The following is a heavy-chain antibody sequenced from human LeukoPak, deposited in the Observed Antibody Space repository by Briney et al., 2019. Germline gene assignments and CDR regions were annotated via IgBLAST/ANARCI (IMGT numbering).Heavy chain of an antibody. CDR3: ARLSESYYGSGSYPDY. Sequence: PSETLSLTCTVSGGSISSSSYYWGWIRQPPGKGLEWIGYIYYSGSTNYNPSLKSRVTISVDTSKNQFSLKLSSVTAADTAVYYCARLSESYYGSGSYPDYWGQGTLVTVSS. J-gene: IGHJ4*02. V-gene: IGHV4-61*05. CDR2: IYYSGST. CDR1: GGSISSSSYY. D-gene: IGHD3-10*01.